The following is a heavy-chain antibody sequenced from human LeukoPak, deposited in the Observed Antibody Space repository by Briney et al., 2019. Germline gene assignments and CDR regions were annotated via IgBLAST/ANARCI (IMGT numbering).Heavy chain of an antibody. Sequence: GGSLRLSCAASGFTFSSYGMHWVRQARGKGLEWVAGIWYDGSNKYYADSVKGRFTISRDNSKNTLYLQMNSLRAEDTAVYYCARDGVSAIAVAGTSPDNWFDPWGQGTLVTVSS. CDR2: IWYDGSNK. V-gene: IGHV3-33*01. CDR1: GFTFSSYG. J-gene: IGHJ5*02. CDR3: ARDGVSAIAVAGTSPDNWFDP. D-gene: IGHD6-19*01.